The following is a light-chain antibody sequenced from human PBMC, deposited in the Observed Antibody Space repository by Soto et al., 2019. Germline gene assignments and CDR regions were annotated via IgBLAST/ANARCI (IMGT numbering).Light chain of an antibody. CDR2: SNS. CDR1: TSNIGSNS. CDR3: ATWDDSLNGVV. Sequence: QSVLTQPPSASGTPGQRVTISCSGSTSNIGSNSVNWYQQLPGTAPKLLIYSNSQRPSGVPARFSGSKSGTSASLAISGLQSEEEADYYCATWDDSLNGVVFGGGTQLTVL. V-gene: IGLV1-44*01. J-gene: IGLJ2*01.